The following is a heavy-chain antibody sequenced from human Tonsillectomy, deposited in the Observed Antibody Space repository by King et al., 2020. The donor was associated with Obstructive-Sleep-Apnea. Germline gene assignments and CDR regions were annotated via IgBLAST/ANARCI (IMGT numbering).Heavy chain of an antibody. D-gene: IGHD3-9*01. CDR1: GYTFTSYA. Sequence: VQLVQSGAEVKKPGASVKVSCKASGYTFTSYAMHWVRQAPGQRLEWMGWINAGNGNTKYSQKFQGRVTITRDTSASTAYMELSSLRSEDTAVYYCARDLGLRYFDWLLQLDYWGQGTLVTVSS. CDR2: INAGNGNT. CDR3: ARDLGLRYFDWLLQLDY. V-gene: IGHV1-3*01. J-gene: IGHJ4*02.